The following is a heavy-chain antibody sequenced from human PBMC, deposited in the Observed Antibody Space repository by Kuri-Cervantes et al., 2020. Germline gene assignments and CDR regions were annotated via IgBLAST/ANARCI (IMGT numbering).Heavy chain of an antibody. CDR1: GGSISGYY. D-gene: IGHD3-3*01. CDR2: IYYSGST. Sequence: SETLSLTCTVSGGSISGYYWSWIRQPPEKGLEWIGYIYYSGSTSYNPSLNSRVTISVDTSKNQFSLKLGSVTAADTAVYYCARAPGLFWSGYFGKFYFDYWGQGTLVTVSS. CDR3: ARAPGLFWSGYFGKFYFDY. V-gene: IGHV4-59*12. J-gene: IGHJ4*02.